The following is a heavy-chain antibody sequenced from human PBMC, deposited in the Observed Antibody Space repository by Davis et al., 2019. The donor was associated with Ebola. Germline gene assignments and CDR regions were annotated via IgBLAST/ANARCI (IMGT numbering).Heavy chain of an antibody. CDR1: GGSFSGYY. Sequence: SETLSLTCAVYGGSFSGYYWSWIRQPPGKGLEWIAYIYYSGSTNYNPSLKSRVTISVDTSKNQFSLKLSSVTAADTAVYYCARLGSPYDILTGYIDYWGQGTLVTVSS. V-gene: IGHV4-59*08. J-gene: IGHJ4*02. D-gene: IGHD3-9*01. CDR2: IYYSGST. CDR3: ARLGSPYDILTGYIDY.